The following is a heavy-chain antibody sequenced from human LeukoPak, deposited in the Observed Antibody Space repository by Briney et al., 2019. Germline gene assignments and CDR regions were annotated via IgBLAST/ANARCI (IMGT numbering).Heavy chain of an antibody. Sequence: GESLKISCKGSGYSFTGYWIGWVRQMPGKGLEWMGIIYPGDSDTRYSPSFQGQVTISADKSISTAYLQWSSLKASDTAMYYCARLRFLEWRAFDIWGQGTMVTVSS. CDR1: GYSFTGYW. J-gene: IGHJ3*02. CDR2: IYPGDSDT. V-gene: IGHV5-51*01. CDR3: ARLRFLEWRAFDI. D-gene: IGHD3-3*01.